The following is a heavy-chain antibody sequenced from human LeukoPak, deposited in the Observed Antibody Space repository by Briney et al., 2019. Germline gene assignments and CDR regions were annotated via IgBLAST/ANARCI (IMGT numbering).Heavy chain of an antibody. V-gene: IGHV3-7*03. D-gene: IGHD3-22*01. Sequence: GGSLRLSCAASGFTFSSYWMSWVRQAPGKGLEWVANIKPDGSDKYYVDSVKGRFTISRDNAKNTLYLQMNSLRAEDTAVYYCAKESFPYYDSSGYYMGFDYWGQGTLVTVSS. CDR1: GFTFSSYW. CDR2: IKPDGSDK. J-gene: IGHJ4*02. CDR3: AKESFPYYDSSGYYMGFDY.